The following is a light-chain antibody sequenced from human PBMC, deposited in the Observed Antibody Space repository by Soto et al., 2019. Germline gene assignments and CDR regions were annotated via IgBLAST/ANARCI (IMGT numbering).Light chain of an antibody. J-gene: IGKJ5*01. V-gene: IGKV3-20*01. CDR2: GAS. CDR1: GSVTSSH. CDR3: QHYGSSRNT. Sequence: EIVLRQSPDTLSLSPGERATLSCRASGSVTSSHLAWYQQKPGQAPRLLIYGASSRATGIPDRFSGSGSGTDFTLTISRLEPEDFAVYYCQHYGSSRNTFGQGTRLEIK.